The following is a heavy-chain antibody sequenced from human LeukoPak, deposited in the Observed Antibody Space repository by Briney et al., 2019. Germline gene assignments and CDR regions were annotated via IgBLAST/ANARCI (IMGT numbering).Heavy chain of an antibody. V-gene: IGHV1-46*01. CDR1: GYSFTSYY. D-gene: IGHD3-16*01. CDR3: ARDGGPVGRSTYYYYMDV. CDR2: INPSGGST. J-gene: IGHJ6*03. Sequence: ASVTVSRKASGYSFTSYYLHWVRQAPAPGLEWMGIINPSGGSTSYAQKFQGRVTMTRDTSTSTVYMELSSLRSEDTAVYYCARDGGPVGRSTYYYYMDVWGKGTTVTISS.